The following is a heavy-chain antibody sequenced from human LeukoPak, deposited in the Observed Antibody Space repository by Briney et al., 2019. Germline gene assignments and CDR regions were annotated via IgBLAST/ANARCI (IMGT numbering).Heavy chain of an antibody. CDR2: IKQDGSEK. CDR1: GLTFSSYW. V-gene: IGHV3-7*01. J-gene: IGHJ4*01. CDR3: ARDPPHDY. Sequence: GGSLRLSCAASGLTFSSYWMSWVRQAPGKGLEWVANIKQDGSEKYYVDSVKGRFTISRDNAKNSLYLQMNSLRAEDTAVYYCARDPPHDYWGQEPWSPSPQ.